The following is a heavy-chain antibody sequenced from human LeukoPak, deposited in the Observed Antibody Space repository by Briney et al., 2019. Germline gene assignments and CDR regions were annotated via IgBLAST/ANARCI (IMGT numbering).Heavy chain of an antibody. Sequence: GGSLRLSCAASGFTFSGYAMSWVRQAPGKGLEWVSAISGSGGSTYYADSVKGRFTISRDNSKNTLYLQMNSLRAEDTSVYYCARAVAGKLGYWGQGTLVTVSS. J-gene: IGHJ4*02. D-gene: IGHD6-19*01. CDR3: ARAVAGKLGY. V-gene: IGHV3-23*01. CDR1: GFTFSGYA. CDR2: ISGSGGST.